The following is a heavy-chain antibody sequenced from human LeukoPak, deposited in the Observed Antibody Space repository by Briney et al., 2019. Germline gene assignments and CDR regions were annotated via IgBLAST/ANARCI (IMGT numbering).Heavy chain of an antibody. CDR1: GFTFSNYA. D-gene: IGHD3-22*01. CDR3: AKDRDSSGRWAVP. CDR2: ISGSGGST. V-gene: IGHV3-23*01. Sequence: GGSLRPSCAASGFTFSNYAMSWVRQAPGKGLEWVLAISGSGGSTYYADSAGGRFTISRDNSKNTLYLQMNTLRVEDTAVYYCAKDRDSSGRWAVPWGQGTLVTVSS. J-gene: IGHJ5*02.